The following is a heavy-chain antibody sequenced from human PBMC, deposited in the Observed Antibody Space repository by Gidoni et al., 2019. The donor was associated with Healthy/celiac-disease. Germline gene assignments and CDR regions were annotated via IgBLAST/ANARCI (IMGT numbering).Heavy chain of an antibody. Sequence: EVQLLESGGGLVQPGGSLRLSCAASGFTFSSYAMSWVRPAPGKVLEWVSAISGSGGSTYYADSVKGRFTISRDNSKNTLYLQMNSLRAEDTAVYYCAKSPYYYGSGSYYNGADYWGQGTLVTVSS. V-gene: IGHV3-23*01. J-gene: IGHJ4*02. CDR1: GFTFSSYA. D-gene: IGHD3-10*01. CDR2: ISGSGGST. CDR3: AKSPYYYGSGSYYNGADY.